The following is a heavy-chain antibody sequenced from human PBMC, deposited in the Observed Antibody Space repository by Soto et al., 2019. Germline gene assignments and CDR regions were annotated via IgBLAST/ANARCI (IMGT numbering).Heavy chain of an antibody. V-gene: IGHV4-39*01. CDR2: IYYSGST. D-gene: IGHD4-17*01. Sequence: SETLSLTCTVSGGSISSSSYYWGWIRQPPGKGLEWIGSIYYSGSTYYNPSLKSRVTISVDTSKNQFSLKLSSVTAADTAVYYCAGTIRNTVTEFNYYYYYMDVWGKGTTVTVSS. CDR1: GGSISSSSYY. CDR3: AGTIRNTVTEFNYYYYYMDV. J-gene: IGHJ6*03.